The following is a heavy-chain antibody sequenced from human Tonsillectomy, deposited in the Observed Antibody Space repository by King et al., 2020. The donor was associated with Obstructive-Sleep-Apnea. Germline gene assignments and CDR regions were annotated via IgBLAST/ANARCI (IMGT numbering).Heavy chain of an antibody. D-gene: IGHD6-19*01. CDR1: GFTFSSFA. CDR3: VKGRWSSGWSDY. V-gene: IGHV3-64D*09. CDR2: LSSNGGTA. J-gene: IGHJ4*02. Sequence: VQLVESGGGLVQPGGSLRLSCSASGFTFSSFAMHWVRQAPGKGLEYVSALSSNGGTAYYADSLKGRFTISRDNSKNTLYLQMSSLRTEDTAVYYCVKGRWSSGWSDYWGQGTLVTVSS.